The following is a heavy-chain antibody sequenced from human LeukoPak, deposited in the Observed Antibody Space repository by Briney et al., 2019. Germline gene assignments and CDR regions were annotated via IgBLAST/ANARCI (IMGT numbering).Heavy chain of an antibody. CDR1: GGSISSYY. CDR3: ARGRDSSSWRMRGYNWFDP. CDR2: IYTSGST. J-gene: IGHJ5*02. D-gene: IGHD6-13*01. Sequence: ASETLSLTCTVSGGSISSYYWSWIRQPAGKGLEWIGRIYTSGSTNYNPFLKSRVTMSVDTSKNQFSLKLSSVTAADTAVYYCARGRDSSSWRMRGYNWFDPWGQGTLVTVSS. V-gene: IGHV4-4*07.